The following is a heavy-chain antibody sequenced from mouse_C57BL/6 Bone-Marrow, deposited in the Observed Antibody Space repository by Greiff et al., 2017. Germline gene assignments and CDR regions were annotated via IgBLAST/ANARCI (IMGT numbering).Heavy chain of an antibody. CDR2: IYPGDGDT. V-gene: IGHV1-82*01. Sequence: QVQLQQSGPELVKPGASVKISCKASGYAFSSSWMNWVKQRPGKGLEWIGRIYPGDGDTNYNGKFKGKATLTADKSSSTAYMQLSSLTSEDSAVYFCARNILFITTVVGYFDYWGQGTTLTVSS. CDR3: ARNILFITTVVGYFDY. D-gene: IGHD1-1*01. J-gene: IGHJ2*01. CDR1: GYAFSSSW.